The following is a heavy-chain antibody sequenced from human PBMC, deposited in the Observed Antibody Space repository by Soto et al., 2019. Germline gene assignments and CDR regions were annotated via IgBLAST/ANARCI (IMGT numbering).Heavy chain of an antibody. J-gene: IGHJ4*02. CDR1: GDTFNFYT. CDR3: ATSFGSGSRAFDY. CDR2: FNPILSFS. Sequence: QVQLVQSGAEVKKPGSSMKVSCKASGDTFNFYTINWVRQAPGLGLEWMGRFNPILSFSNSALKFQGRVTLTADKSTSTAYMVLSSLRSEDTAIYYCATSFGSGSRAFDYWGQGALVTVSS. V-gene: IGHV1-69*02. D-gene: IGHD3-10*01.